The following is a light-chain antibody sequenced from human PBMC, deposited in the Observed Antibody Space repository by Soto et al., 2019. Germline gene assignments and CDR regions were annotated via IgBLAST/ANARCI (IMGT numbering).Light chain of an antibody. CDR3: SSYTSSSTLI. V-gene: IGLV2-14*01. CDR1: SSDVGGYNY. CDR2: EVS. J-gene: IGLJ1*01. Sequence: LTQPASVSGSPGQSITISCTGTSSDVGGYNYVSWYQQHPGKAPKLMIYEVSNRPSGVSNRFSGSKSGNTASLTISGLQAEDEADYYCSSYTSSSTLIFGTGTKVTVL.